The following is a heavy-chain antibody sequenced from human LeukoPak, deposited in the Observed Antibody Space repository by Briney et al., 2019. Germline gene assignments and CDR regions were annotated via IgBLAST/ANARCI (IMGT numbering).Heavy chain of an antibody. CDR3: ARFTARAREIDY. V-gene: IGHV4-59*08. D-gene: IGHD6-6*01. CDR1: GASISDSY. Sequence: SETLSLTCSVSGASISDSYWTWIRQPPGKTLEWIGYIYYTGDNDYNPSLKSRVTMSVDTSRSHLSLKLTSVTAADTAVYYCARFTARAREIDYWGQGILVTVSS. CDR2: IYYTGDN. J-gene: IGHJ4*02.